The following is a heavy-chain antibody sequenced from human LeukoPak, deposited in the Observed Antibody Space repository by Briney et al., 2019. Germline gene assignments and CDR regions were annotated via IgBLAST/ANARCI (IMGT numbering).Heavy chain of an antibody. CDR3: ARRHSTTTTRGGYYYGMDV. D-gene: IGHD4-17*01. CDR2: INHSGST. CDR1: GGSFSGYY. V-gene: IGHV4-34*01. J-gene: IGHJ6*02. Sequence: SETLSLTCAVYGGSFSGYYWSWIRQPPGKGLEWIGEINHSGSTNYNPSLKSRVTISVDTSKNQFSLKLSSVTAADTAVHYCARRHSTTTTRGGYYYGMDVWGQGTTVTVSS.